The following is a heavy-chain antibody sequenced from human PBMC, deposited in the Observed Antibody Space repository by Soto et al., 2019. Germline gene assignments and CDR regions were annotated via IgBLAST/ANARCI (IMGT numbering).Heavy chain of an antibody. CDR3: ARSAIATHWFFDL. CDR2: IYYTGYT. J-gene: IGHJ2*01. V-gene: IGHV4-39*01. Sequence: SESLSLTCTVSGGPISSSSYYWGWIRQAPGKGLEWLATIYYTGYTYHNPSLKSHVTISVDTSKNQFSLKLTSVTAADTALYYCARSAIATHWFFDLWGRGTLVTVSS. CDR1: GGPISSSSYY. D-gene: IGHD5-18*01.